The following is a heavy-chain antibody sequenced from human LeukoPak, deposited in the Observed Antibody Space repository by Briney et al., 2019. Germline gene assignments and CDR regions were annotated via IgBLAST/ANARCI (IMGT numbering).Heavy chain of an antibody. J-gene: IGHJ4*02. V-gene: IGHV3-9*01. CDR1: GFTFDDYA. CDR2: INWNGGNI. D-gene: IGHD5-18*01. CDR3: AKDLSYGGFDY. Sequence: GGSLRLSCAASGFTFDDYAMHWVRQAPGKGLEWVSGINWNGGNIGYADSVKGRFTISRDNAKNSLYLQMNSLRAEDTALYYCAKDLSYGGFDYWGQGTLVTVSS.